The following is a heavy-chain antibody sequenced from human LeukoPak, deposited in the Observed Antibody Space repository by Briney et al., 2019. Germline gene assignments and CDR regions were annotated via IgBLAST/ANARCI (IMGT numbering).Heavy chain of an antibody. CDR3: AKVVWFGELIPTRHPYYFDY. CDR2: IRYDGSNK. J-gene: IGHJ4*02. CDR1: GFTFSSYG. V-gene: IGHV3-30*02. D-gene: IGHD3-10*01. Sequence: PGGSLRLSCAASGFTFSSYGMHWVRQAPGKGLEWVAFIRYDGSNKYYADSVKGRLTISRDNSKNTLYLQMNSLRAEDTAVYYCAKVVWFGELIPTRHPYYFDYWGQGTLVTVSS.